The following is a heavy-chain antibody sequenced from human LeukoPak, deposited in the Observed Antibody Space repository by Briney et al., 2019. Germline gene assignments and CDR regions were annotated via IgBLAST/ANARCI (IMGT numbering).Heavy chain of an antibody. CDR2: INHSGST. D-gene: IGHD3-9*01. V-gene: IGHV4-34*01. J-gene: IGHJ4*02. CDR3: ARAQDVLDDILTGYNY. Sequence: SETLSLTCAVYGGSFSGYYWSWIRQPPGKGLEWIGEINHSGSTNYNPSLKSRVTISVDTSKNQFSLKLSSVTAADTAVYYCARAQDVLDDILTGYNYWGQGTLVTVSS. CDR1: GGSFSGYY.